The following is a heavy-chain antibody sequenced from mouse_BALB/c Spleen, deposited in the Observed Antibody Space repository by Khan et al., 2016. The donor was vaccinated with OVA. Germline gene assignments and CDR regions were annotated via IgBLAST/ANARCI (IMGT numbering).Heavy chain of an antibody. V-gene: IGHV1S41*01. Sequence: DLVKPGASVKLSCKASGYTFTSYWINWIKQRPGQGLEWIGRIAPGSGSTYYNEMFKGKATLTVDTSSSTAYIQLSSLSSEDSAVYFCARANGNYLYYYAIDYWGQGTSVTVSS. CDR1: GYTFTSYW. CDR3: ARANGNYLYYYAIDY. D-gene: IGHD2-1*01. CDR2: IAPGSGST. J-gene: IGHJ4*01.